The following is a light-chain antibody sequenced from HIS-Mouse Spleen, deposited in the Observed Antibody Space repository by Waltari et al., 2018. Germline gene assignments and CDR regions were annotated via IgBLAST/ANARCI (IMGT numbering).Light chain of an antibody. CDR3: SSYTSSSTPYV. J-gene: IGLJ1*01. CDR1: SRDVGGYNF. Sequence: QSALTQPASGSGSPGQSITISCTGTSRDVGGYNFVPWYQQHPGKAPKLMIYEVSNRPSGVSNRFSGSKSGNTASLTISGLQAEDEADYYCSSYTSSSTPYVFGTGTKVTVL. V-gene: IGLV2-14*01. CDR2: EVS.